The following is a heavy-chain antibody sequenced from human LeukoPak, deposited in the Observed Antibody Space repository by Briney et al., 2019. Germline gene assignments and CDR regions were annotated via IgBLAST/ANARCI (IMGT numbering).Heavy chain of an antibody. J-gene: IGHJ6*03. Sequence: SVKVSCKASGGTFSSYAISWVRQAPGEGLEWMGGIIPIFGTANYAQKFQGRVTITTDESTSTAYMELSSLRSEDTAVYYCARDDGLSYYYYYMDVWGKGTTVTVSS. D-gene: IGHD5-24*01. CDR3: ARDDGLSYYYYYMDV. CDR1: GGTFSSYA. V-gene: IGHV1-69*05. CDR2: IIPIFGTA.